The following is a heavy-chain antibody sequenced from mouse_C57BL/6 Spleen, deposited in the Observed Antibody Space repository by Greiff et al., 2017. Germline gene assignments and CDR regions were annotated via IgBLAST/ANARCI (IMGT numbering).Heavy chain of an antibody. CDR1: GYAFSSSW. D-gene: IGHD2-12*01. Sequence: QVQLQQSGPELVKPGASVKISCKASGYAFSSSWMNWVKQRPGKGLEWIGRIYPGDGDTNYNGKFKGKATLTADKSSSTAYMQLSSLTSEDSAVYFCARAYYSAMGYWGQGASVTVSS. CDR2: IYPGDGDT. J-gene: IGHJ4*01. V-gene: IGHV1-82*01. CDR3: ARAYYSAMGY.